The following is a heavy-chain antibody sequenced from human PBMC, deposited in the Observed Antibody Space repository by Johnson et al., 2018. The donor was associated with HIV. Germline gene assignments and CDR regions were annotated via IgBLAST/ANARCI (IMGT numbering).Heavy chain of an antibody. J-gene: IGHJ3*02. V-gene: IGHV3-66*01. Sequence: VQLVESGGGVVQPGRSLRLSCAASGFSVSSNYMSWVRQSPGKGLEWVSVTYSGGSTYYADSVKGRFTISRDNSQNTLYLQMNSLRVEDTAVYYCARYPIRDDAFDIWGQGTRVTVSS. CDR3: ARYPIRDDAFDI. CDR2: TYSGGST. CDR1: GFSVSSNY.